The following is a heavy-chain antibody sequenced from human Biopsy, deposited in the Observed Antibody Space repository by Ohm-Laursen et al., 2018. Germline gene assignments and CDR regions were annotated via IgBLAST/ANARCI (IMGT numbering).Heavy chain of an antibody. V-gene: IGHV3-49*03. CDR3: AREGLGTTADY. D-gene: IGHD1/OR15-1a*01. CDR1: GFSFENYV. J-gene: IGHJ4*02. CDR2: IRSSGYGGTA. Sequence: SLRLSCSASGFSFENYVMKWFRQGPGKGLAWVGLIRSSGYGGTADYAAPVKGRFTISRDDSKSFPYLQMTSLRTEDTAVYFCAREGLGTTADYWGQGTLVTVSS.